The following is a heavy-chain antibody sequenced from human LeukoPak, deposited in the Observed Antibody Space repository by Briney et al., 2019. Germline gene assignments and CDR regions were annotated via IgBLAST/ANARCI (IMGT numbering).Heavy chain of an antibody. D-gene: IGHD6-13*01. CDR3: ASALKRGSAGTLIDH. CDR1: GYSFTSHD. V-gene: IGHV1-8*01. Sequence: GASVKVSCKASGYSFTSHDINWVRQATGQGLEWMGWMNPNSGNTGYAQKFQDRVTMTRNTSISTAYLELSSLGSKDTAMYYCASALKRGSAGTLIDHWGQGTLVTVSS. CDR2: MNPNSGNT. J-gene: IGHJ4*02.